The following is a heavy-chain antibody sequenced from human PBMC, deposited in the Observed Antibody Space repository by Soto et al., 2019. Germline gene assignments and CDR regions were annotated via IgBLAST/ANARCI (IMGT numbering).Heavy chain of an antibody. CDR2: IIPIFGTA. CDR1: GDHFSSDA. J-gene: IGHJ4*02. CDR3: AREGGGATPRGLIDY. D-gene: IGHD1-26*01. V-gene: IGHV1-69*06. Sequence: VASVQVSCRAPGDHFSSDAISSVREAPRQGLEWMGGIIPIFGTANYAQKFQGRVTITADKSTSTAYMELSSLRSEDTAVYYCAREGGGATPRGLIDYWGQGTLVTFYS.